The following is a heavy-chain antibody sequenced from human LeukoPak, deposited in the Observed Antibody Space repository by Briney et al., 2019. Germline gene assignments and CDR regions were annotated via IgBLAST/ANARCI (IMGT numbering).Heavy chain of an antibody. D-gene: IGHD2-2*02. V-gene: IGHV4-61*02. Sequence: SETLSLTCTVSGGSISSGSYYWSWIRQPAGKGLEWVGRIYTSGSTNYNPSLKSRVTISVDTSKNQFSLKLSSVTAADTAVYYCAREWGDIVVVPAAILGDPLRNCFDPWGQGTLVTVSS. J-gene: IGHJ5*02. CDR2: IYTSGST. CDR1: GGSISSGSYY. CDR3: AREWGDIVVVPAAILGDPLRNCFDP.